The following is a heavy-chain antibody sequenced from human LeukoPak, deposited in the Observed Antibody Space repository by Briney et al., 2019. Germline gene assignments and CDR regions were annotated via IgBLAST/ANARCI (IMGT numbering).Heavy chain of an antibody. CDR1: GFTFSSYA. Sequence: PGGSLRLSCAASGFTFSSYAMSWVRQAPGKGLEWVSAISGSGGSTYYADSVKGRFTISRDNSKNTLYLQMNSLRAEDTAVYYCAKSRLRGYSGYDQVYWGQGTLVTVSS. J-gene: IGHJ4*02. V-gene: IGHV3-23*01. D-gene: IGHD5-12*01. CDR2: ISGSGGST. CDR3: AKSRLRGYSGYDQVY.